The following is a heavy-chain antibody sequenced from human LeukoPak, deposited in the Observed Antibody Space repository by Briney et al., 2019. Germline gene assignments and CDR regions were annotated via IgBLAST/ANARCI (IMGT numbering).Heavy chain of an antibody. J-gene: IGHJ4*02. CDR3: ARYDYDILPGPRGFDY. D-gene: IGHD3-9*01. CDR2: IYYRECT. CDR1: GGPICSYY. Sequence: SETLSLTCTVSGGPICSYYWSGLRQPPGKGVEGIGYIYYRECTKYNPSLKSRVTISVDTSKNQFSLKLSSVTAADTAVSFCARYDYDILPGPRGFDYWGQGTLVTVSS. V-gene: IGHV4-59*08.